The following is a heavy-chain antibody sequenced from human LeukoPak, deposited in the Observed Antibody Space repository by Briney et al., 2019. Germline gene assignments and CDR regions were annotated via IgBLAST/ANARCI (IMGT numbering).Heavy chain of an antibody. CDR1: GFTFSSYG. CDR2: ISYDGSNK. Sequence: PGRSLRLSCAASGFTFSSYGMHWGRQAPGKGLEWVAVISYDGSNKYYADSVKGRFTISRDNSKNTLYLQMNSLRAEDTAVYYCAKDLPMYYDILTGYYPAGAFDIWGQGTMVTVSS. J-gene: IGHJ3*02. V-gene: IGHV3-30*18. D-gene: IGHD3-9*01. CDR3: AKDLPMYYDILTGYYPAGAFDI.